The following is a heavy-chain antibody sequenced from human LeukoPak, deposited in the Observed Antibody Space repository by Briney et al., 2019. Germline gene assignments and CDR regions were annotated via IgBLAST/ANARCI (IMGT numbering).Heavy chain of an antibody. V-gene: IGHV4-4*07. Sequence: PSETLSLTCTVSGGSISSYYWTWIRQPAGKGLEWIGRIHPSGTTNHNPSLKSRVIMSLDMSNNQFSLKVRSATAADTAVYYCARETEVPGGRSWDFWGQGTLVTVSS. J-gene: IGHJ4*02. CDR1: GGSISSYY. CDR2: IHPSGTT. CDR3: ARETEVPGGRSWDF. D-gene: IGHD6-19*01.